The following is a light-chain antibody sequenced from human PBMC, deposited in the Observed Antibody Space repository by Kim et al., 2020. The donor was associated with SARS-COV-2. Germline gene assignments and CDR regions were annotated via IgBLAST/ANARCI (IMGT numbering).Light chain of an antibody. CDR3: QQYGTSPWT. CDR1: QNIRSNY. CDR2: GAS. Sequence: IVLTQSPGTLSLSPGEGATLSCGASQNIRSNYLAWYQHRPGQAPRLLVYGASSRATGVPDRFSGRGSGKDFTLTIDRLEPGDFAVYYCQQYGTSPWTFGPGTKVDIK. V-gene: IGKV3-20*01. J-gene: IGKJ1*01.